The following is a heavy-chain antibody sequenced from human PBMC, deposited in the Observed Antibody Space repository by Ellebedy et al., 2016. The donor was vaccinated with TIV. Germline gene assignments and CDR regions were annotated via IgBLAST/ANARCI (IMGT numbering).Heavy chain of an antibody. CDR1: GFTFSSYA. CDR2: IWYDGSNK. Sequence: GGSLRLSCAASGFTFSSYAMSWVRQAPGKGLEWVALIWYDGSNKYYADSVKGRFTISRDNSKNTLYLQMNSLRAEDTAVYYCAREKSYDIWKRGDYNYYALDVWGQGTTVTVSS. CDR3: AREKSYDIWKRGDYNYYALDV. D-gene: IGHD3-3*01. J-gene: IGHJ6*02. V-gene: IGHV3-33*08.